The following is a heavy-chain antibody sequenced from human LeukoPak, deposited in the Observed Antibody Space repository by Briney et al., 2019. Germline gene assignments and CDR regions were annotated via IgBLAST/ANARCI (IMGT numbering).Heavy chain of an antibody. D-gene: IGHD3-9*01. J-gene: IGHJ3*02. V-gene: IGHV1-46*01. Sequence: ASVKVFCKASGYTFTSYYMHWVRQAPGQGLEWMGIINPSGGSTSYAQRFQGRVTMTRDMSTSTVYMELSSLRSEDTAVYYCARVYVVDILTGYGLNGAFDIWGQGTMVTVSS. CDR2: INPSGGST. CDR1: GYTFTSYY. CDR3: ARVYVVDILTGYGLNGAFDI.